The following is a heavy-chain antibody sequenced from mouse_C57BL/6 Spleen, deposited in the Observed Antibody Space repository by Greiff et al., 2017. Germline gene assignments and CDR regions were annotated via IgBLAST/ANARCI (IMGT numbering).Heavy chain of an antibody. Sequence: VHVKQSGPVLVKPGASVKMSCKASGYTFTDYYMNWVKQSHGKSLEWLGVINPYNGGTSYNQKLKGKATLTVDKSSSTAYMGLNSQTSEDSACYYRARRIYYGYDALDYWGQGTSLTVSS. D-gene: IGHD2-2*01. CDR2: INPYNGGT. J-gene: IGHJ2*02. CDR1: GYTFTDYY. V-gene: IGHV1-19*01. CDR3: ARRIYYGYDALDY.